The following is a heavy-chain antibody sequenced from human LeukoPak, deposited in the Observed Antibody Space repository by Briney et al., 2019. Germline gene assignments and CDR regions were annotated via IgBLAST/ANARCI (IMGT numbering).Heavy chain of an antibody. Sequence: SETLSLTCTVSGGSISSGDYYWSWIRQPPGKGLEWIGYIYYSGSTYYNPSLKSRFTISVDTSKNQFSLKLSSVTAADTAVYYCARFDSSGLYFDYWGQGTLVTVSS. V-gene: IGHV4-30-4*08. J-gene: IGHJ4*02. CDR2: IYYSGST. CDR1: GGSISSGDYY. CDR3: ARFDSSGLYFDY. D-gene: IGHD3-22*01.